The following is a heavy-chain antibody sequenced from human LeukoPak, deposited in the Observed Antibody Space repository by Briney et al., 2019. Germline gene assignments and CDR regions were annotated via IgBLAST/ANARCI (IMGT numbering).Heavy chain of an antibody. J-gene: IGHJ4*02. CDR2: INHSGST. D-gene: IGHD3-22*01. CDR1: GGSFSGYY. V-gene: IGHV4-34*01. Sequence: SETLSLTCAVYGGSFSGYYWSWIRQPPGKGLGWIGEINHSGSTNYNPSLKSRVTISVDTSKNQFSLKLSSVTAADTAVYYCARRRITMRFLIDYWGQGTLVTVSS. CDR3: ARRRITMRFLIDY.